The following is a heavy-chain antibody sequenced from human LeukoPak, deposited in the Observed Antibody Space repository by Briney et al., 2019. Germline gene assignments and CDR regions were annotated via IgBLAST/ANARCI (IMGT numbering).Heavy chain of an antibody. J-gene: IGHJ4*02. CDR3: TTAISGWYLGY. CDR1: GFTFSNAW. D-gene: IGHD6-19*01. V-gene: IGHV3-15*01. Sequence: GGSLRLSCAASGFTFSNAWMSWVRQAPGKGLERVGRIKSKTDGGTTDYAAPVKGRFSISRDDSKNTLYLQMNSLKTEDTAVYYCTTAISGWYLGYSGQGTLVTVSS. CDR2: IKSKTDGGTT.